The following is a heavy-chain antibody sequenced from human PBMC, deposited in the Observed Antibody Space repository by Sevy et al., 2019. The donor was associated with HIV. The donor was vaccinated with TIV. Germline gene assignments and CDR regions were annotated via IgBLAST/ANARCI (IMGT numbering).Heavy chain of an antibody. D-gene: IGHD3-9*01. V-gene: IGHV1-8*01. CDR3: ARGLSYYDTLTGYYPAPYYYYGMDV. CDR1: GYTFTSYD. J-gene: IGHJ6*02. CDR2: MNPNSGNT. Sequence: ASVKVSCKASGYTFTSYDINWVRQATGQGLEWMGWMNPNSGNTGDAQKFQGRVTMTRNTSISTAYMEMSRLRSEDTAVYYCARGLSYYDTLTGYYPAPYYYYGMDVWGQGTTVTVSS.